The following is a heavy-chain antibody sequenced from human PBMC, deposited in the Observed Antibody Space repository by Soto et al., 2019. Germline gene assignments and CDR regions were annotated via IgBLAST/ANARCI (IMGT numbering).Heavy chain of an antibody. D-gene: IGHD1-1*01. CDR1: VGPVVSGFTFGDYA. Sequence: ELHLVESGGDLVQPGRSLRLSCVGSVGPVVSGFTFGDYAMHWVRLGPGMGLEWVAGSSWNGRNIAYSDSVRGRFTISRDNTENSVYLQMNSLRPVDTALYYCVQARNWDAGDVSFDSCGQPARVTVSS. J-gene: IGHJ4*02. CDR3: VQARNWDAGDVSFDS. V-gene: IGHV3-9*01. CDR2: SSWNGRNI.